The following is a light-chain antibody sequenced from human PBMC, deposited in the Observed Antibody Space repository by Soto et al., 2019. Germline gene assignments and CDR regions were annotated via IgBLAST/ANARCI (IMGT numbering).Light chain of an antibody. CDR3: QQYGSSAPIT. CDR2: GAS. J-gene: IGKJ5*01. CDR1: QSVSSSY. V-gene: IGKV3-20*01. Sequence: VLSQSPCALSLSTWESATLSCRASQSVSSSYLAWYQQKPGQAPRLLIYGASSRATGIPDRFSGSGSETDFTLTISRLEPEDFALYYCQQYGSSAPITFGQGTRLEIK.